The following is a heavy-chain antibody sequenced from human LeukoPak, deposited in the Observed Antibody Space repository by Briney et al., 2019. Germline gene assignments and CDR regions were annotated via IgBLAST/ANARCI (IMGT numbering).Heavy chain of an antibody. CDR1: GFTFSSYG. CDR2: IISSSSTI. Sequence: PGGSLRLSCEAPGFTFSSYGMNWVRQAPGKGLEGVSYIISSSSTIYYADSVKGRFTISRDNAKNSLYLQMNSLRDEDTAVYYCARDPPRIAAAVRDWFDPWGQGTLVTVSS. D-gene: IGHD6-13*01. V-gene: IGHV3-48*02. CDR3: ARDPPRIAAAVRDWFDP. J-gene: IGHJ5*02.